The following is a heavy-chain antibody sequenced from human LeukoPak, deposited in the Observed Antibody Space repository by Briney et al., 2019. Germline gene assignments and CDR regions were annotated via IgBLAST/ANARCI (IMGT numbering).Heavy chain of an antibody. D-gene: IGHD4-17*01. V-gene: IGHV4-30-2*01. CDR1: GGSISSGGYS. J-gene: IGHJ4*02. CDR3: ARGRIRDGFTVTTPFDY. CDR2: IYHSGST. Sequence: PSETPSLTCAVSGGSISSGGYSWSWIRQPPGKGLEWIGYIYHSGSTYYNPSLKSRVTISVDRSKNQFSLKLSSVTAADTAVYYCARGRIRDGFTVTTPFDYWGQGTLVTVSS.